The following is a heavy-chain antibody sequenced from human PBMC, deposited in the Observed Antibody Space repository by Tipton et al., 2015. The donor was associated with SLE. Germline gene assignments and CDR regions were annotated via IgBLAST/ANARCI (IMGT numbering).Heavy chain of an antibody. J-gene: IGHJ5*02. CDR2: INHSGST. V-gene: IGHV4-34*01. Sequence: TLSLTCAVYGGSFSGHYWSWIRQPPGKGLEWIGEINHSGSTNYNPSLKSRVTISVDTSKNQFSLKVSSVTAADTAVYYCARRDGYSSIWNWFDPWGQGTLVTVS. D-gene: IGHD6-13*01. CDR3: ARRDGYSSIWNWFDP. CDR1: GGSFSGHY.